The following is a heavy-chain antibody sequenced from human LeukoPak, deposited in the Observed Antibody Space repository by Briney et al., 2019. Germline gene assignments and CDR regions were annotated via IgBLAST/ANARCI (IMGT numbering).Heavy chain of an antibody. Sequence: ASVKVSCKASGYTFTSYAMHWVRQAPGQRLEWMGWINAGNGNTKYSQKFQGRVTITRDTSASTAYMELSSLRSEDTAVYYCARDSTGAYSSGWYGACDIWGQGTMVTVSS. CDR2: INAGNGNT. CDR1: GYTFTSYA. J-gene: IGHJ3*02. V-gene: IGHV1-3*01. D-gene: IGHD6-19*01. CDR3: ARDSTGAYSSGWYGACDI.